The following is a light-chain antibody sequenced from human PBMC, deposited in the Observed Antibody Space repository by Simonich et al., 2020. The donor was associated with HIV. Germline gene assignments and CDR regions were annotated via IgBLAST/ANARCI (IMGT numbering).Light chain of an antibody. CDR1: SRDVGGYNL. V-gene: IGLV2-23*01. CDR3: CSYAGSSTWV. J-gene: IGLJ3*02. CDR2: EGS. Sequence: QSALTQPASVSGSPGQSITIPCTGTSRDVGGYNLVSWYQQHPAKAPKGMIYEGSGRPSGVSNRFYGSKSDNTASLTISGLQAEDEADYYCCSYAGSSTWVFGGGTKVTVL.